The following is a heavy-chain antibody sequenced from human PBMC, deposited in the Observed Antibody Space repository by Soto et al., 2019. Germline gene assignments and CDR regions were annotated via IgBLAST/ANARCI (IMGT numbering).Heavy chain of an antibody. CDR1: GYSFTSYW. CDR3: ARVVLLWFGGYGMDV. V-gene: IGHV5-51*01. CDR2: IYPGDSDT. D-gene: IGHD3-10*01. Sequence: GESLKISCKGSGYSFTSYWIGWVRQMPGKGLEWMGIIYPGDSDTRYSPSFQGQVTISADKSISTAYLQWSSLKASDTAMYYCARVVLLWFGGYGMDVWGQGTTVTVSS. J-gene: IGHJ6*02.